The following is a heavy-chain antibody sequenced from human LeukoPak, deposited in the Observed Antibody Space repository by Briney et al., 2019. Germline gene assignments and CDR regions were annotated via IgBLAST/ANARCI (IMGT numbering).Heavy chain of an antibody. J-gene: IGHJ4*02. CDR2: ISDTGATT. D-gene: IGHD2-8*01. V-gene: IGHV3-23*01. Sequence: GGSLRLSCAGSGFTFSSYAMSWVRQAPGKGLEWVSAISDTGATTYDADSVKGRFTISRDNSRSTLYLQMNSLRAEDTALYYCAKDASIGRYCTNGVCSPFDYWGQGALVTVSS. CDR1: GFTFSSYA. CDR3: AKDASIGRYCTNGVCSPFDY.